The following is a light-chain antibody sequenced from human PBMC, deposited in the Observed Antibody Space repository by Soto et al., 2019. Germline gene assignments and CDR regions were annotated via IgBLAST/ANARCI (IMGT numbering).Light chain of an antibody. J-gene: IGKJ4*01. Sequence: DIQMTQSPSSLSASVGDRVTITCQASQDISNYLNWYQQKPGKAPKLLIYDASNLETGVPSRFSGCGSGTDFTFTISSLQPEDIATYYCQQYDNLPLTFGVGTKVDIK. CDR3: QQYDNLPLT. CDR2: DAS. V-gene: IGKV1-33*01. CDR1: QDISNY.